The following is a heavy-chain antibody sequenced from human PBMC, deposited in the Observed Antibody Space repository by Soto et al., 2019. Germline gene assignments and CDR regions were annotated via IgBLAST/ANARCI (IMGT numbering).Heavy chain of an antibody. Sequence: LRLXCAASXFXXXSXXMHWVRXAPGKGLEWVAVISYDGGNTYYADSVKGRFAISRDISKNTLYLQMNRLRAEDTAVYYCAKETFVDTAILWFDPWGRGTLVTVSS. D-gene: IGHD5-18*01. CDR3: AKETFVDTAILWFDP. CDR2: ISYDGGNT. J-gene: IGHJ5*02. CDR1: XFXXXSXX. V-gene: IGHV3-30*18.